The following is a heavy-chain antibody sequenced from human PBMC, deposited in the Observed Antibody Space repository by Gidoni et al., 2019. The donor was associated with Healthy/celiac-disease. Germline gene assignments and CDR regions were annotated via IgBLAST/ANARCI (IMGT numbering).Heavy chain of an antibody. CDR2: INHSGST. CDR3: ARGRVTTVVTPPYYFDY. CDR1: GVSFSGYY. Sequence: QVQLQQWGAGLLKPSETLSLTCAVYGVSFSGYYWSWIRQPPGKGLEWNGEINHSGSTNYNPSLKSRVTISVDTSKNQFSLKLSSVTAADTAVYYCARGRVTTVVTPPYYFDYWGQGTLVTVSS. D-gene: IGHD4-17*01. J-gene: IGHJ4*02. V-gene: IGHV4-34*01.